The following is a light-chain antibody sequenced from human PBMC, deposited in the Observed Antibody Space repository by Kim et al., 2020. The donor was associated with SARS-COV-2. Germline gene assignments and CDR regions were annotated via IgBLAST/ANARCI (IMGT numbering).Light chain of an antibody. J-gene: IGKJ1*01. V-gene: IGKV1-5*03. CDR2: KAS. CDR3: QQYSSLWT. Sequence: SSFVGDRVTITCRASQSISIGLALYQQIAGKAPKLLIYKASSLESEVPSRFSGSGSGTEFNLTISSLQPDDFATYYCQQYSSLWTFGQGTKVDIK. CDR1: QSISIG.